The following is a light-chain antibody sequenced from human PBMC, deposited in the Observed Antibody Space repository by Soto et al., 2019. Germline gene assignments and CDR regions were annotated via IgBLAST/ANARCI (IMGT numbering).Light chain of an antibody. J-gene: IGLJ1*01. Sequence: QSVLTQPRSVSGSPGQSVTISCPGTSRDVGRYNYVSWYQHHPGKAPKLMIYDVSTRPSGVPDRFSGSKSGTTASLTISGLQAEDEADYYCCSYAGSPYVFGTGTKVTVL. CDR2: DVS. V-gene: IGLV2-11*01. CDR3: CSYAGSPYV. CDR1: SRDVGRYNY.